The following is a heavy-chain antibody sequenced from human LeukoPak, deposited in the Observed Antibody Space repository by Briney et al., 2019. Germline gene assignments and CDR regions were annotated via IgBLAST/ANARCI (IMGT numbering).Heavy chain of an antibody. CDR1: GFTFTSSA. CDR3: ATAPVMVVPAVYWFDP. V-gene: IGHV1-58*02. CDR2: IVVGSGNT. J-gene: IGHJ5*02. D-gene: IGHD2-2*01. Sequence: SVKVSCKASGFTFTSSAMQWVRQARGQRLEWIGWIVVGSGNTNYAQKFQERVTITRDMSTSTAYMELSSLTSEDTAVYYCATAPVMVVPAVYWFDPWGQGTLVTVSS.